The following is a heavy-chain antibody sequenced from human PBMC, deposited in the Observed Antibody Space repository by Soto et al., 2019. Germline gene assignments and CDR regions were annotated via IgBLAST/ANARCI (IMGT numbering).Heavy chain of an antibody. CDR3: AKDKWFCSGGNCHYYGLDV. CDR2: ISGSGGSI. CDR1: GFSFSNYA. V-gene: IGHV3-23*01. D-gene: IGHD2-15*01. Sequence: GGSLRLSCAASGFSFSNYAMSWVRQPPGKGLEWVSGISGSGGSIDYADSVKGRFTISRDNSKNTLYLQMNSLRVEDTAEYYCAKDKWFCSGGNCHYYGLDVWGQGTTVTV. J-gene: IGHJ6*02.